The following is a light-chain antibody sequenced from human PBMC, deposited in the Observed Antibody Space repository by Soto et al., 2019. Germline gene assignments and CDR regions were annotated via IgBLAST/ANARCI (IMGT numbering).Light chain of an antibody. V-gene: IGKV1-5*03. CDR2: KAS. Sequence: DIQMTQSPSTLSASVGDRVTITCRASQSISSWLAWYQQKPGKAPKLLIYKASSLESGVPSRFSGSGSGTEFTLTISCLQPDDFATYYCQQYNSYSRFTFGPGTKVDIK. CDR1: QSISSW. CDR3: QQYNSYSRFT. J-gene: IGKJ3*01.